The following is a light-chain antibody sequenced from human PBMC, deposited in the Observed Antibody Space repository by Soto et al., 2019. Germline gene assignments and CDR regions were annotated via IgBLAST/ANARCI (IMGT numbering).Light chain of an antibody. V-gene: IGKV3-20*01. CDR1: QSVSSSY. J-gene: IGKJ1*01. CDR2: GAS. CDR3: QQYGSSPRT. Sequence: EIVLTQSPGTLSLSPGGRATLSCRASQSVSSSYLAWYQQKPGQAPRLLIYGASSRATGIPDRFSGSGSGTDFTLTISRLEPEDFAVYYYQQYGSSPRTFGQGTKVDIK.